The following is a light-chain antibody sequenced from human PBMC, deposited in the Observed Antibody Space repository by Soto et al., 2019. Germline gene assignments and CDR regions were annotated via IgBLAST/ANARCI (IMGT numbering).Light chain of an antibody. CDR3: QQCNNWPPIT. Sequence: EIVLTQSPGTLSLSPGERVTLSCRASQSVSIKLAWYQQKPGQAPRLLIYDTSTRATGIPARFSGSGSGTEFTLTISSLQSEDFAVYYCQQCNNWPPITFGQGTDWRL. CDR1: QSVSIK. V-gene: IGKV3-15*01. CDR2: DTS. J-gene: IGKJ5*01.